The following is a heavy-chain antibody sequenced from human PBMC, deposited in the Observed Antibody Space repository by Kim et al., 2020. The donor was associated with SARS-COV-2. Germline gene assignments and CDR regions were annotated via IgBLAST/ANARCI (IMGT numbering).Heavy chain of an antibody. D-gene: IGHD3-10*01. CDR3: ARGNYGTGIYYNHFYGMDV. CDR1: GVSIRNYY. CDR2: VYDIGTT. V-gene: IGHV4-59*01. J-gene: IGHJ6*01. Sequence: SETLSLTCTVYGVSIRNYYWSWIRQPPGKGLEWIAYVYDIGTTNHNPSLKSRVAISVDMSKSQFSLKMTSVTAADTAVYYCARGNYGTGIYYNHFYGMDV.